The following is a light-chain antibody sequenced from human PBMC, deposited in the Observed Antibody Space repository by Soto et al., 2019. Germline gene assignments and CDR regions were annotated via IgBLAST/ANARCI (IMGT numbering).Light chain of an antibody. CDR1: SGDVGGYNY. CDR3: SSYTITSALYV. Sequence: QSVLTQPASVAGSPGQSITISCTGTSGDVGGYNYVSWYQQHPGKAPKLMIYEVSNRPSGVSNRFSGSKSGNAASMTISGLQAEDEADYSCSSYTITSALYVFGPGTKVTVL. V-gene: IGLV2-14*01. J-gene: IGLJ1*01. CDR2: EVS.